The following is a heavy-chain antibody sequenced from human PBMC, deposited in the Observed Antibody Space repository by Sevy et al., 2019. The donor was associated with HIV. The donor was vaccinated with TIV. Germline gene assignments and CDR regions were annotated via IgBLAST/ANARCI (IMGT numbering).Heavy chain of an antibody. D-gene: IGHD2-21*01. CDR2: IRNRPNRYTT. Sequence: GGSLRLSCAASGFAFSDHYVDWVRQAPGKGLEWVGRIRNRPNRYTTEYAASVEGRFTISRDDSRHSLYLRMNSLKTEDSAVYYCGRGPNCGVGGCQQISPYCLDVWGIGATVTVSS. V-gene: IGHV3-72*01. CDR1: GFAFSDHY. CDR3: GRGPNCGVGGCQQISPYCLDV. J-gene: IGHJ6*03.